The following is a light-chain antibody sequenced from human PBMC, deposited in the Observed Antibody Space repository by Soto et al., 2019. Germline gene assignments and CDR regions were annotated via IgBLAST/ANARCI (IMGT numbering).Light chain of an antibody. CDR3: SSYTSSTTYV. V-gene: IGLV2-14*01. J-gene: IGLJ1*01. CDR1: NSDVGGYDR. CDR2: EVY. Sequence: QSALTQPASVSGSPGQSITISCTGTNSDVGGYDRVSWYQHHPGKAPKLLIFEVYNRPSGISDRFSGSKSGDTASLTISGLQADDEADYYCSSYTSSTTYVFGPGTKLTVL.